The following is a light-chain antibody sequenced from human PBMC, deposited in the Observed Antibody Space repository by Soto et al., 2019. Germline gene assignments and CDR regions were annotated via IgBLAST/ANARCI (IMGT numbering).Light chain of an antibody. CDR2: KAS. Sequence: DIQMTQSPSTLSASVGDRVTITCRASQNINRHLAWYQQRPGKAPQVVIYKASNLEGGAPSRFSGSGSGTEFTLTISSLQPDDFATYFCQQYKSFPWTFGQGTKV. V-gene: IGKV1-5*03. CDR1: QNINRH. J-gene: IGKJ1*01. CDR3: QQYKSFPWT.